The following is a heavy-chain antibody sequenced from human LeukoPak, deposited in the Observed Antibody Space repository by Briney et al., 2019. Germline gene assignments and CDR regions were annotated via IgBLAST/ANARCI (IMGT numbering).Heavy chain of an antibody. Sequence: GASVKVSCKASGYTFTTYGIVWLRQAPGEGLEWMGWISPYNDNTKYAQKLQGRVTMTADTSTSTAYMELRSLRSDDTAVYYCAAGPLYDSSGYPLYYYYMDVWGKGTTVTISS. V-gene: IGHV1-18*01. D-gene: IGHD3-22*01. CDR3: AAGPLYDSSGYPLYYYYMDV. J-gene: IGHJ6*03. CDR2: ISPYNDNT. CDR1: GYTFTTYG.